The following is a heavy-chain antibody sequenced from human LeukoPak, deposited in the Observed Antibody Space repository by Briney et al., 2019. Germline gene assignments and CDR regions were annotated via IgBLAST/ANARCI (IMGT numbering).Heavy chain of an antibody. D-gene: IGHD1-26*01. V-gene: IGHV3-23*01. CDR2: ISGSGGST. CDR1: GFTFSSSA. J-gene: IGHJ4*02. Sequence: PGGSLRLSCAASGFTFSSSAMSWVRQAPGKGLEWVSGISGSGGSTHYGDSVKGRFTISRDNSKNTLYLQMNSLRAEDTAVYYCAKAGSIKFDYWGQGTLVTVSS. CDR3: AKAGSIKFDY.